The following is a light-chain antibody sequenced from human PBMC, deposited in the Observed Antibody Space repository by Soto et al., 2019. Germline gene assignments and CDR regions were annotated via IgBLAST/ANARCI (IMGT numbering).Light chain of an antibody. V-gene: IGKV3-15*01. J-gene: IGKJ4*01. Sequence: EIVMTQSPVTLSVSPGERATLSCRASQSVNSNLAWYQQKPGQAPRLLVYGATTRATGIPARLGGSGSGTAYTLTISSLQSEDFSVYYCQQYNDWPPLTFGGGTKVEIK. CDR1: QSVNSN. CDR2: GAT. CDR3: QQYNDWPPLT.